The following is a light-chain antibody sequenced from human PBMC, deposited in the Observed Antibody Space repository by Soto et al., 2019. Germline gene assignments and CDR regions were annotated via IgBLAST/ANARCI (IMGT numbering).Light chain of an antibody. CDR1: SSDVGGYNY. V-gene: IGLV2-14*01. Sequence: QSVLTQPASVSGSPGQSITIYCTGTSSDVGGYNYVSWYQQHPGKAPKLMIFEVNNRPSGASNRFSGSKSGNTASLTISGLQAEDEADYYCSSYTRSSTNVLFGGGTQLTVL. CDR3: SSYTRSSTNVL. J-gene: IGLJ2*01. CDR2: EVN.